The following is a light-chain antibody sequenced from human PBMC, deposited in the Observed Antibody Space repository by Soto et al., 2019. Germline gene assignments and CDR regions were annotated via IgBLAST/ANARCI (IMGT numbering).Light chain of an antibody. J-gene: IGLJ3*02. Sequence: QAVVTQEPSLTVSPGGTVTLTCGSSTGAVTSGHYPYWVQQKPGQVPRTLIYDTNNKDSWTPARFSGSLLEVKAALTLSGAQPEDEAEYYCLLSYSGGRSGVFGGGTKLTVL. CDR1: TGAVTSGHY. CDR2: DTN. CDR3: LLSYSGGRSGV. V-gene: IGLV7-46*01.